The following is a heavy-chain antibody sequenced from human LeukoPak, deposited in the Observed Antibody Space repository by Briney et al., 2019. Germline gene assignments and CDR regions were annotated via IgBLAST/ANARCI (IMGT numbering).Heavy chain of an antibody. CDR2: INPDGSNI. J-gene: IGHJ3*01. V-gene: IGHV3-74*01. CDR3: AKPPHALGFDL. CDR1: GFSLSSNW. Sequence: GGTLRLSCAASGFSLSSNWMHWIRQVPGKGLVWVSHINPDGSNIRYADSVKGRFTISRDNAKNTVYLQMNSLRAEDTAVYYCAKPPHALGFDLWGQGTMVTVAS.